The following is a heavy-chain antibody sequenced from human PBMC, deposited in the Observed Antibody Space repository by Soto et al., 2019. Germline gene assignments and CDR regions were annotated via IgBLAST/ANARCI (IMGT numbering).Heavy chain of an antibody. CDR1: GYSFTSYW. J-gene: IGHJ6*02. V-gene: IGHV5-10-1*01. D-gene: IGHD2-2*01. Sequence: GESLKICCTGSGYSFTSYWISWVRQMPGKGLEWMGRIDPSDSYTNYSPSFQGHVTISADKSISTAYLQWSSLKASDTAMYYCGRQLEPIRYYYFYYGMDVWGQGTTVTVSS. CDR2: IDPSDSYT. CDR3: GRQLEPIRYYYFYYGMDV.